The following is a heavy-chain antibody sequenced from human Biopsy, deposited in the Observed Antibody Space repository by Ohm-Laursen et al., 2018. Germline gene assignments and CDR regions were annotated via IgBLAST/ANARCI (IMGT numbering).Heavy chain of an antibody. CDR1: GFTFDEYG. J-gene: IGHJ6*02. D-gene: IGHD2-15*01. CDR3: ARDRGGSRCGMDV. CDR2: IRRNSAII. V-gene: IGHV3-9*01. Sequence: SLRLSCSASGFTFDEYGLHWVRQPPGKGLEWVSGIRRNSAIIDYADSVRGRFTISRDNARRFLFLQMNNLKSEDTAFYYCARDRGGSRCGMDVWGRGTTVTVSS.